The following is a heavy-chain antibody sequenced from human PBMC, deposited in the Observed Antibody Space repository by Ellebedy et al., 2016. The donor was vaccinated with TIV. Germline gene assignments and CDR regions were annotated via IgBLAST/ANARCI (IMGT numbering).Heavy chain of an antibody. V-gene: IGHV3-21*01. CDR1: GFTFSSYS. D-gene: IGHD3-9*01. Sequence: GESLKISXAASGFTFSSYSMNWVRQAPGKGLEWVSSISSSSSYIYYADSVKGRFTISRDNAKNSLYLQMNSLRAEDTAVYYCARDTIFDWLNEGYGMDVWGQGTTVTVSS. CDR2: ISSSSSYI. CDR3: ARDTIFDWLNEGYGMDV. J-gene: IGHJ6*02.